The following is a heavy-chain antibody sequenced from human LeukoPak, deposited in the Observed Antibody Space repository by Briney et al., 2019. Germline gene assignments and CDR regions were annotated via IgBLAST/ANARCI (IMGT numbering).Heavy chain of an antibody. D-gene: IGHD1-1*01. CDR2: IKQDGSEK. Sequence: GGSLRLSCAASGFTFSNAWMSWVRQAPGKGLEWVANIKQDGSEKYYVDSVKGRFTISRDNAKNSLYLQMNSLRAEDTAVYYCARTNWNRAYWGQGTLVTVSS. CDR1: GFTFSNAW. V-gene: IGHV3-7*01. J-gene: IGHJ4*02. CDR3: ARTNWNRAY.